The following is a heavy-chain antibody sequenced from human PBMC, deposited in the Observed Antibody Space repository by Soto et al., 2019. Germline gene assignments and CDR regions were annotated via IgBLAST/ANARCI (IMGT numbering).Heavy chain of an antibody. CDR3: TKSDGCGGGACYTGTYYYFDV. D-gene: IGHD3-16*02. J-gene: IGHJ2*01. CDR2: ISESGHHT. CDR1: GFPSSTYA. V-gene: IGHV3-23*01. Sequence: DVQLLESGGGLVEPGGSLTLSCAASGFPSSTYALNWVRQAPGKGPEWVSTISESGHHTHYADSVKGRFTFPRAKSKNTLSRQMNSLRVDDTAIYYCTKSDGCGGGACYTGTYYYFDVWGRGTLVTVSS.